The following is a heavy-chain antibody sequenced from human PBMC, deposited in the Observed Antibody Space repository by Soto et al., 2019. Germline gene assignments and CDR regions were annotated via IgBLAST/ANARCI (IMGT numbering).Heavy chain of an antibody. J-gene: IGHJ4*02. CDR1: GFTFTSSA. Sequence: SVKVSCKASGFTFTSSAMQWVRQARGQRLEWIGWIVVGSGNTNYAQKFQERVTITRDMSTSTAYMELSSLRSEDTAVYYCAADPYGVPTMAPYWGQGTLVTVSS. D-gene: IGHD4-17*01. CDR3: AADPYGVPTMAPY. V-gene: IGHV1-58*02. CDR2: IVVGSGNT.